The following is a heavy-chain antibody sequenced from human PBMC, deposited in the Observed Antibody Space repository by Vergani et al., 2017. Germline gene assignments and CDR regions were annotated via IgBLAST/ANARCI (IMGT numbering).Heavy chain of an antibody. CDR1: GFTFSSYA. J-gene: IGHJ6*04. CDR3: ARALYYDFWSGYYLDV. V-gene: IGHV3-23*01. CDR2: ISGSGGST. Sequence: EVQLLESGGGLVQPGGSLRLSCAASGFTFSSYAMSWVRQAPGKGLEWVSAISGSGGSTYYADSVKGRFTISRDNSKNTRYLQMNSLRAEDTAVYYCARALYYDFWSGYYLDVWGKGTTVTVSS. D-gene: IGHD3-3*01.